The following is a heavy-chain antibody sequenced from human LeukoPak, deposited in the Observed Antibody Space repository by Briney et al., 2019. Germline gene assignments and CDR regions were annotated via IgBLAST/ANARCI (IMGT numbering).Heavy chain of an antibody. D-gene: IGHD4-23*01. J-gene: IGHJ4*02. CDR1: RFTFSSYW. CDR3: ARDQGYGGSFDY. Sequence: GGSLRLSCAASRFTFSSYWMHWVRQAPGKGLVWVSRINTDGSSTSYADSVKGRFTISRDNAKNTLYLQMNSLRAEDTAVYFCARDQGYGGSFDYWXQGXXXXXSX. CDR2: INTDGSST. V-gene: IGHV3-74*01.